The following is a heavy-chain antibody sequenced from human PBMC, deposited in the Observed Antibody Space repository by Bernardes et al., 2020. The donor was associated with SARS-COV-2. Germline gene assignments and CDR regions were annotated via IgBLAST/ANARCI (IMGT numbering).Heavy chain of an antibody. J-gene: IGHJ6*01. CDR3: ATETRRENYGMDV. CDR2: ISSGSKAR. CDR1: GLTLNSHS. D-gene: IGHD2-2*01. V-gene: IGHV3-48*01. Sequence: GALIPPCVVSGLTLNSHSMNWVRQAPGKGLEWISYISSGSKARYYADAVEGRFTIFRDNARNLLFLQMNSLRAEDTAVYYCATETRRENYGMDVSGQGTNVTVSS.